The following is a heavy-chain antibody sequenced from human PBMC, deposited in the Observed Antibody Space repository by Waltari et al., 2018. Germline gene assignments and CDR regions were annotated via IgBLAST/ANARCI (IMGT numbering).Heavy chain of an antibody. CDR3: ARSRSSGYYGRFGY. Sequence: QVQLVQSGAEVKKPGASVKVSCTASGYTFTSYDINWLRQATGQGLEWMGWMSTNSGNTGYAQKFQGRVTMTRNTSISTAYMELSSLRSEDTAVYYCARSRSSGYYGRFGYWGQGTLVTVSS. J-gene: IGHJ4*02. CDR2: MSTNSGNT. V-gene: IGHV1-8*01. CDR1: GYTFTSYD. D-gene: IGHD3-22*01.